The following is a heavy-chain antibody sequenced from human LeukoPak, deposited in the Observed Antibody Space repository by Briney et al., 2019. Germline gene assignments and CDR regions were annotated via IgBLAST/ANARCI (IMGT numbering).Heavy chain of an antibody. CDR2: IYYSGST. CDR3: AREVREWYYYGSGSPFDP. V-gene: IGHV4-59*01. J-gene: IGHJ5*02. Sequence: SETLSLTCTVSGGSISSYYWSWIRQPPGKGLEWIGYIYYSGSTNYNPSLKSRVTISVDTSKNQFSLKLSSVTAADTAVYYCAREVREWYYYGSGSPFDPWGQGTLVTVSS. D-gene: IGHD3-10*01. CDR1: GGSISSYY.